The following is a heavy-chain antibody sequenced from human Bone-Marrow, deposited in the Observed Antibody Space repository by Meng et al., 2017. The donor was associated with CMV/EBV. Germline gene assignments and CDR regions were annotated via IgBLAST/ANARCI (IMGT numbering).Heavy chain of an antibody. J-gene: IGHJ4*02. V-gene: IGHV1-18*01. CDR2: ISAYNGNT. Sequence: AAVKVSCKASGCTFSSYGISWVRQAPGQGLEWMGWISAYNGNTNYAQKLQGRVTMTTDTSTSTVYMELRSLRSDDTAVYYCAIELVGATRAYFDYWGQGTLVTVSS. CDR3: AIELVGATRAYFDY. CDR1: GCTFSSYG. D-gene: IGHD1-26*01.